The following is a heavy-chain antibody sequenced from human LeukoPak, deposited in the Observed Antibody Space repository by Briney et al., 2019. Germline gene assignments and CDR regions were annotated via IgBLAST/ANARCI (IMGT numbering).Heavy chain of an antibody. CDR1: GGSISIY. D-gene: IGHD3-22*01. J-gene: IGHJ3*02. Sequence: SETLSLTCTVSGGSISIYWSWIRQPPGKGLEWIGYISHSGRTNYSPSLKSRVTISVDTSKNQFSLKLSSVTAADTAVYYCARQFVTYYYDSSGYYVRAAFDIWGQGTVVTVSS. CDR3: ARQFVTYYYDSSGYYVRAAFDI. CDR2: ISHSGRT. V-gene: IGHV4-59*01.